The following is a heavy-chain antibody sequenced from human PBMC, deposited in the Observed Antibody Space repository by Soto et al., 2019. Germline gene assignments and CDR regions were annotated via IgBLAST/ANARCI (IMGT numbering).Heavy chain of an antibody. Sequence: GGSLRLSCAAALVTVSSYGMHWVRQAPGKGLECVAVISYDRSNKYYADSVKGRFTISRDNSKNTLYLQMNSLRAEDTAVYYCARGRIREGIDYWGQGTLVTVSS. J-gene: IGHJ4*02. CDR2: ISYDRSNK. CDR1: LVTVSSYG. CDR3: ARGRIREGIDY. V-gene: IGHV3-30*03. D-gene: IGHD3-10*01.